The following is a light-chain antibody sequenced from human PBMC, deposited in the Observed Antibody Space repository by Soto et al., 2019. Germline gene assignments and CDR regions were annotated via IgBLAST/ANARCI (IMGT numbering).Light chain of an antibody. Sequence: QSVVTQPPSVSGAPGQRVTISCTGSSSNIGAGYDVHWYQQFPGTAPKLLIYGNNNRPSGVTDRFSGSKSGTSASLAITGLQAEDEADYSCHYFDTSLKPVVFGGGTKLTVL. V-gene: IGLV1-40*01. J-gene: IGLJ2*01. CDR1: SSNIGAGYD. CDR3: HYFDTSLKPVV. CDR2: GNN.